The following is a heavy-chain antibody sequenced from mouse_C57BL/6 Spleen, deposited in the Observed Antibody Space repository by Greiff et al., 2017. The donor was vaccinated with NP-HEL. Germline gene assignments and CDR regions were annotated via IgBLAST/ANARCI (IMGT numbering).Heavy chain of an antibody. D-gene: IGHD4-1*01. CDR3: ARLTGTGFDY. CDR1: GFTFTDYY. J-gene: IGHJ2*01. V-gene: IGHV7-3*01. Sequence: EVQLVESGGGLVQPGGSLSLSCAASGFTFTDYYMSWVRQPPGKALEWLGFIRNKANGYTTEYSASVKGRFTISRDNSQSILYLQKNALRAEDSATYYCARLTGTGFDYWGQGTTLTVSS. CDR2: IRNKANGYTT.